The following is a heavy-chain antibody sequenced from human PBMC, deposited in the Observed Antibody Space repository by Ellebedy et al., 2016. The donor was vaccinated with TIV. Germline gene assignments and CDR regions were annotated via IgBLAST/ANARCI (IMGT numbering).Heavy chain of an antibody. D-gene: IGHD1-26*01. CDR2: IDQAGNEK. CDR3: VRAFSGANSGYFDN. V-gene: IGHV3-7*04. Sequence: GESLKISXAGSGFIFSDYWMTWVRQAPGKGLEWVGNIDQAGNEKNYVDSVKGRFTISRDNAKKSLFLQMDSLRVEDTAVYRCVRAFSGANSGYFDNWGQGIRVTVSS. CDR1: GFIFSDYW. J-gene: IGHJ4*02.